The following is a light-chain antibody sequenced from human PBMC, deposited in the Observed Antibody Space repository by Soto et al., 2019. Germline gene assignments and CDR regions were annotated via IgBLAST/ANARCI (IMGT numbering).Light chain of an antibody. J-gene: IGLJ2*01. Sequence: QSALTQPASVSGSPGQSITISCTGTSSDVGGYNYVSWYQQHPGKAPKLMIYDVSNRPSGVSNRFSGSESGNTASLTISGLQAEDEADYYCSSYTSSSTLVVFGGGTQLTVL. V-gene: IGLV2-14*01. CDR1: SSDVGGYNY. CDR2: DVS. CDR3: SSYTSSSTLVV.